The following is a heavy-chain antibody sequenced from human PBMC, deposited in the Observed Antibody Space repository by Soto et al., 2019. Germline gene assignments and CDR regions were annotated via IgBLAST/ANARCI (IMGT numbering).Heavy chain of an antibody. D-gene: IGHD6-19*01. CDR2: NDPGPSET. CDR1: GYTLTDYL. V-gene: IGHV5-51*01. CDR3: GRHSSNFRYYYYPMDV. J-gene: IGHJ6*02. Sequence: GESLKISCKGSGYTLTDYLLAWVRQLPGKGLEGMGVNDPGPSETRYSRAAKGPVTITVDKATMTAYPQRNPLKAADSAMYYCGRHSSNFRYYYYPMDVGGQGTTVTVS.